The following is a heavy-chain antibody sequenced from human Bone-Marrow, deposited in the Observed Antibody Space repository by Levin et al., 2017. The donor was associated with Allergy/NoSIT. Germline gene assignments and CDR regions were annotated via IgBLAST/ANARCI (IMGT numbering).Heavy chain of an antibody. J-gene: IGHJ6*02. D-gene: IGHD3-16*01. CDR1: GFTFSNYA. CDR2: ITSDGGSP. V-gene: IGHV3-64*01. CDR3: ARGEGDGLDV. Sequence: PGGSLRLSCVGSGFTFSNYAMHWVRQAPGKGLEYVSAITSDGGSPYYANSAKGRFIISRDNSKNTVYLQMGGLSAEDMAVYFCARGEGDGLDVWGRGTTVTVSS.